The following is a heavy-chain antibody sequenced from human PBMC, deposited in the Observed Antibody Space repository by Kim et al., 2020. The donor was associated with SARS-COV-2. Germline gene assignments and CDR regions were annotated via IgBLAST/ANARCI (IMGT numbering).Heavy chain of an antibody. Sequence: ASVKVSCKASGYTFTSYGISWVRQAPGQGLEWMGWISAYNGNTNYAQKLQGRVTMTTDTSTSTAYMELRSLRSDDTAVYYCARRRTDGSPPAGWFDPWGQGTLVTVSS. V-gene: IGHV1-18*04. CDR2: ISAYNGNT. CDR1: GYTFTSYG. CDR3: ARRRTDGSPPAGWFDP. J-gene: IGHJ5*02. D-gene: IGHD1-26*01.